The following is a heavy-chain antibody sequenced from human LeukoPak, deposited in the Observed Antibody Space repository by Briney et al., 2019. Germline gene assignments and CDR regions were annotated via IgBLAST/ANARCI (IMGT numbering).Heavy chain of an antibody. V-gene: IGHV4-39*07. CDR1: GGSISSSSYY. CDR2: IYYSGST. D-gene: IGHD3-3*01. J-gene: IGHJ4*02. CDR3: ARGPPYDPFDY. Sequence: SETLSHTCTVSGGSISSSSYYWGWIRQPPGRGLEWIGSIYYSGSTYYNPSLKSRVTISVDTSKNQFSLKLSSVTAADTAVYYCARGPPYDPFDYWGQGTLVTVSS.